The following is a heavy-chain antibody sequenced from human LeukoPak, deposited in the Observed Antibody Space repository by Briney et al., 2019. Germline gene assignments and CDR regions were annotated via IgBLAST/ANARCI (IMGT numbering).Heavy chain of an antibody. D-gene: IGHD5-12*01. V-gene: IGHV3-30*02. CDR1: GFTFSNYG. CDR2: IRYDGGSK. CDR3: ARDRGWGMDV. J-gene: IGHJ6*03. Sequence: GGSLRLSCAASGFTFSNYGMHWVRQAPGKGLEWVAFIRYDGGSKYYADSVKGRFTISRDNAKNSLYLQMNSLRAEDTAVYYCARDRGWGMDVWGKGTTVTISS.